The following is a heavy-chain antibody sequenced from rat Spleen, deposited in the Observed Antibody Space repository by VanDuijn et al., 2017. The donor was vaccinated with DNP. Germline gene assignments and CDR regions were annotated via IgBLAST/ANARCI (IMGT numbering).Heavy chain of an antibody. J-gene: IGHJ2*01. CDR1: GFTFSDYA. CDR2: ISYDGSRT. CDR3: ARHTFDY. Sequence: EVQLVESGGGLVQPGRSLKLSCAASGFTFSDYAMAWVRQAPKKGLEWVATISYDGSRTYYRDSVKGRFTISRDNAKSTLYLQMDSLRSEDTATYYCARHTFDYWGQGVMVTVSS. V-gene: IGHV5-17*01.